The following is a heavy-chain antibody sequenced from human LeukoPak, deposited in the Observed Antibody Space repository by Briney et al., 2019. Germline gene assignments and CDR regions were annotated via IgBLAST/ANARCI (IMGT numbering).Heavy chain of an antibody. Sequence: GGSLRLSGAASGFTFSNYGMRWVRQAPGKGLDWVSGISGRGGRTDNADSVKGRSTISRDYSKNTLYLQMNSLRPEDTAVYYCAKGLSGYSGYASDYWGQGTLVTVSS. CDR2: ISGRGGRT. V-gene: IGHV3-23*01. D-gene: IGHD5-12*01. CDR3: AKGLSGYSGYASDY. CDR1: GFTFSNYG. J-gene: IGHJ4*02.